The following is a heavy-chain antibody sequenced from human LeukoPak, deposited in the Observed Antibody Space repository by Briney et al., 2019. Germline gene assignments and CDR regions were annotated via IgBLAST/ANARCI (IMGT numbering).Heavy chain of an antibody. CDR3: ARDFCSSTSCPDRYGMDV. D-gene: IGHD2-2*01. CDR1: GFTFSNYW. CDR2: ISSSSSYI. J-gene: IGHJ6*02. Sequence: GGSLRLSCAASGFTFSNYWMHWVRQAPGKGLEWVSSISSSSSYIYYADSVKGRFTISRDNAKNSLYLQMNSLRAEDTAVYYCARDFCSSTSCPDRYGMDVWGQGTTVTVSS. V-gene: IGHV3-21*01.